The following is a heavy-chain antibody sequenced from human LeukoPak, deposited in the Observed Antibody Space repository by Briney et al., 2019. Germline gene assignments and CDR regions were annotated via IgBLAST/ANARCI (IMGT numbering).Heavy chain of an antibody. CDR1: GGSISTYY. V-gene: IGHV4-59*01. CDR3: ARGRTSDYDVFDY. Sequence: SETLSLTCTVSGGSISTYYWSWIRQPPGKGLEWIGYIFYTGSTNYNPSLKSQVTISVDTSKKQFSLKLSSVTTADTAVYYCARGRTSDYDVFDYWGQGTLVTVSS. D-gene: IGHD4-17*01. J-gene: IGHJ4*02. CDR2: IFYTGST.